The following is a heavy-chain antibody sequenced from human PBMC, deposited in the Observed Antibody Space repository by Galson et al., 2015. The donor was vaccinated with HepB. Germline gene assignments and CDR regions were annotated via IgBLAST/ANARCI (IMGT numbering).Heavy chain of an antibody. CDR1: GGPFSGYY. CDR2: INHVGSA. CDR3: ARGLNLGYFDL. V-gene: IGHV4-34*01. Sequence: QVQLQESGPGLVKPSETLSLTCAVYGGPFSGYYWSWIRQPPGKGLVWIGEINHVGSANYNPSLKSRVTISVDTSKNQFSLKLSSVTAADTAVYYCARGLNLGYFDLWGRGTLVTVSS. J-gene: IGHJ2*01.